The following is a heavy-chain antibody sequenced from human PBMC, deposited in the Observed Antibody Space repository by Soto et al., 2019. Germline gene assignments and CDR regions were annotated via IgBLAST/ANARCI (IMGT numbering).Heavy chain of an antibody. CDR1: GFTFSSYA. Sequence: GGSLRLSCAASGFTFSSYAMSWVRQAPGKGLEWVSAISGSGGSTYYADSVKGRFTISRDNSKNTLYLQMNSLRAEDTAVYYCSKQMIQQLVIAYWGQGTLVTVSS. J-gene: IGHJ4*02. D-gene: IGHD6-13*01. CDR3: SKQMIQQLVIAY. CDR2: ISGSGGST. V-gene: IGHV3-23*01.